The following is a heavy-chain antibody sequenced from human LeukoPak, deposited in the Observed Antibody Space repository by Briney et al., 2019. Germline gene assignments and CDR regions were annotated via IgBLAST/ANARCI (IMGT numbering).Heavy chain of an antibody. Sequence: GASVKVSCKASGYTFTNFGINWVRQAPGQGLEWVGWINTNTGNPTYVQGFAGRFVFSLDTSVNTAYLQISSLKAEDTAVYYCARDPWKTYYYDSSGYDDAFDIWGQGTMVTVSS. V-gene: IGHV7-4-1*02. CDR1: GYTFTNFG. CDR2: INTNTGNP. J-gene: IGHJ3*02. D-gene: IGHD3-22*01. CDR3: ARDPWKTYYYDSSGYDDAFDI.